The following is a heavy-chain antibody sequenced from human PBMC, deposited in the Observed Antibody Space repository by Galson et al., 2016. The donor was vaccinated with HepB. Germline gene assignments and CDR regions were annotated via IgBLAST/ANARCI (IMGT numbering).Heavy chain of an antibody. CDR1: GFSVSGSS. Sequence: SVKVSCKASGFSVSGSSIQWVRQTRGQFQWMGWIVVDSGKTEYAQNFQGRVTITRDMSTSTAYMELRSLRSGDTAVYYCAADQRNLGVDINAFDIWGQGTTVTVSS. J-gene: IGHJ3*02. CDR2: IVVDSGKT. CDR3: AADQRNLGVDINAFDI. D-gene: IGHD3-9*01. V-gene: IGHV1-58*02.